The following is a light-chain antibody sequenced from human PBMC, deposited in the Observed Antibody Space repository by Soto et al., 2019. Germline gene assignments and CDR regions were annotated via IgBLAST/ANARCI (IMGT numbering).Light chain of an antibody. J-gene: IGLJ1*01. CDR1: SSDVGGYNY. CDR3: SSYTRSSTGV. V-gene: IGLV2-14*01. CDR2: DVS. Sequence: QPVLTQPASVSGSPGQSITISCTGTSSDVGGYNYVSWYQQHPGKAPKLMIYDVSNRPSGVSNRFSGSKSGNTASLTISGLQAEDEADYYCSSYTRSSTGVFGTGTKLTVL.